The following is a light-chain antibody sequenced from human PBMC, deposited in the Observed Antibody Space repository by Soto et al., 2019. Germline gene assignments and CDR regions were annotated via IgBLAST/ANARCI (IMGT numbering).Light chain of an antibody. CDR2: DAS. Sequence: EIVLTQSPATLSLSPGERATLSCSASQSVSSYLAWYQQKPGQAPRLLIYDASNRATGIPARFSGSGSGTDFTLAISNLEPEDFAVYYCQQRSNWPRTFGQGTQVESK. CDR1: QSVSSY. V-gene: IGKV3-11*01. J-gene: IGKJ1*01. CDR3: QQRSNWPRT.